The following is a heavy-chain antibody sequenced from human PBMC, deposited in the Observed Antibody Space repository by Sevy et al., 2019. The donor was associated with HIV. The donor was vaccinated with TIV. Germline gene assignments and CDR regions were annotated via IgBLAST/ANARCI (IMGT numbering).Heavy chain of an antibody. Sequence: GGSLRLSCAASGFTFSSYGMHWVRQAPGKGLEWVAVIWYDGSNKYYADSVKGRFTISRDNSKNTLYLQMNSLRAEDTAVYYCAREVIVLRTGSASTFDPWGQGTLVTVSS. V-gene: IGHV3-33*01. CDR3: AREVIVLRTGSASTFDP. CDR1: GFTFSSYG. D-gene: IGHD4-17*01. CDR2: IWYDGSNK. J-gene: IGHJ5*02.